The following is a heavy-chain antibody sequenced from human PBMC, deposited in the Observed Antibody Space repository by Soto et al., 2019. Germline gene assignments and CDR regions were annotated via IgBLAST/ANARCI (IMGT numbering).Heavy chain of an antibody. CDR2: INPNSGGT. V-gene: IGHV1-2*04. CDR1: GYTFTGYY. Sequence: ASVKVSCKASGYTFTGYYIHWVRQAPGQGLEWMGWINPNSGGTNYAQKFQGWVTMTRDTSISTAYMELSRLRSDDTAVYYCARDPTSGYYDFWSGYPYYYYYYMDVWGKGTTVTVSS. CDR3: ARDPTSGYYDFWSGYPYYYYYYMDV. J-gene: IGHJ6*03. D-gene: IGHD3-3*01.